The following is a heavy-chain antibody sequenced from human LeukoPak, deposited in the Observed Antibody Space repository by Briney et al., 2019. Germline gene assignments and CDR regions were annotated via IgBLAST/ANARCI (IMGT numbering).Heavy chain of an antibody. V-gene: IGHV1-3*01. CDR1: GYSLTSYA. D-gene: IGHD3-10*01. CDR2: INAGNGNT. CDR3: ARGLLWFGELSPPGY. Sequence: ASVKVSCKASGYSLTSYAMHWVRQAPGQRLEWMGWINAGNGNTKYSQKFQGRVTITRDTSATTAYMELSSLRSEDTAVYYCARGLLWFGELSPPGYWGQGTLVTVSS. J-gene: IGHJ4*02.